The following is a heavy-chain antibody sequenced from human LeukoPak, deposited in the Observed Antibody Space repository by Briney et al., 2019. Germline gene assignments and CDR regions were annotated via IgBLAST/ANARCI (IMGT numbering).Heavy chain of an antibody. CDR2: IIPIFGTA. Sequence: ASVKVSCKASGGTFSSYAISWVRQAPGQGLEWMGGIIPIFGTANYAQKLQGRVTMTTDTSTSTAYMELRSLRSDDTAVYYCARGPQWELLPFDYWGQGTLVTVSS. CDR1: GGTFSSYA. V-gene: IGHV1-69*05. J-gene: IGHJ4*02. D-gene: IGHD1-26*01. CDR3: ARGPQWELLPFDY.